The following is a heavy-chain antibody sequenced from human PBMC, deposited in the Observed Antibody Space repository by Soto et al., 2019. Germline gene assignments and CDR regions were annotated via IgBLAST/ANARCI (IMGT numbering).Heavy chain of an antibody. V-gene: IGHV4-31*03. CDR2: IYYSGST. CDR1: GGSISSGGYY. J-gene: IGHJ5*02. Sequence: PSETLSLTCTVPGGSISSGGYYWSWIRQHPGKGLEWIGYIYYSGSTYYNPSLKSRVTISVDTSKNQFSLKLSSVTAADTAVYYCARASVGVITMVRGAVAPYNWFDPWGQGTLVTVSS. D-gene: IGHD3-10*01. CDR3: ARASVGVITMVRGAVAPYNWFDP.